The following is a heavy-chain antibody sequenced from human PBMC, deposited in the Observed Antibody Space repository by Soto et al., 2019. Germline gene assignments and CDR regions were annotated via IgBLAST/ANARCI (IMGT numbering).Heavy chain of an antibody. V-gene: IGHV4-30-4*01. CDR2: IYYSGST. D-gene: IGHD3-22*01. CDR3: ARITRNDSSGYYYVDY. Sequence: TSETLSLTCTVSGGSISSGDYYWSWIRQPPGKGLEWIGYIYYSGSTYYNPSLKSRVTISVDTSKNQFSLKLSSVTAADTAVYYCARITRNDSSGYYYVDYWGQGTLVTVSS. CDR1: GGSISSGDYY. J-gene: IGHJ4*02.